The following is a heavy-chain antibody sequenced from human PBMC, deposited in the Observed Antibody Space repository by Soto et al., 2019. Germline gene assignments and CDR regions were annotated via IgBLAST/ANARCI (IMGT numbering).Heavy chain of an antibody. J-gene: IGHJ4*02. V-gene: IGHV1-69*13. Sequence: GASVKFSCKTSGGTFSTFGISWVRQAPGQGLEWMGGIIPFFGTAEYSQKFEDRITITADESTNTVYMDLRSLTSEDTAIYYCARTAPMDAGDKYYYDFWGQGALVTVSS. D-gene: IGHD3-16*01. CDR2: IIPFFGTA. CDR1: GGTFSTFG. CDR3: ARTAPMDAGDKYYYDF.